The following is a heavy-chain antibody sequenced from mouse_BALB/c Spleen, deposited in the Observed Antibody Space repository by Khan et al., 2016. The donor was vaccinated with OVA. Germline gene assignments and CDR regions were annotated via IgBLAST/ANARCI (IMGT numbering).Heavy chain of an antibody. V-gene: IGHV1-7*01. J-gene: IGHJ2*01. Sequence: QIQLVQSGAELAKPGASVKMSCKASGYTFTTYWMHWVKQRPGQGLEWIGYINPTSDYTDYNEKFKDKATLSADKSSSTAYMQLSSLTSEDSAVYYCARDRIDYWGLGTTLTVSS. CDR1: GYTFTTYW. CDR2: INPTSDYT. CDR3: ARDRIDY.